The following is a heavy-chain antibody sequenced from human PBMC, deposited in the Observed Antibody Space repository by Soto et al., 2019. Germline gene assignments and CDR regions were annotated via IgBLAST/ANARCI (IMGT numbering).Heavy chain of an antibody. CDR2: IYSGGST. CDR1: GFTVSSNY. V-gene: IGHV3-53*01. J-gene: IGHJ4*02. CDR3: AREIAAAALDY. D-gene: IGHD6-13*01. Sequence: GGSLRLSCAASGFTVSSNYMSWVRQAPGKGLEWVSVIYSGGSTYYADSVKGRFTISRDNSKNTLYLQMNSLRAEDTAVYYCAREIAAAALDYWGQGTLVTVPQ.